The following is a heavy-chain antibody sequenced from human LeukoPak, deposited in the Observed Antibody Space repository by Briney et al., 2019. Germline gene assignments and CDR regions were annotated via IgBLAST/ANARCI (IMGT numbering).Heavy chain of an antibody. CDR3: TTEDNWNDGFDY. V-gene: IGHV3-15*01. D-gene: IGHD1-20*01. CDR2: IKSKTDGGTT. J-gene: IGHJ4*02. Sequence: GGSLRLSCAASGFTFSNAWMSWVRQAPGKGLEWVGRIKSKTDGGTTDYAAPAKGRFTISRDDSKNTLYLQMNSLKTEDTAVYYCTTEDNWNDGFDYWGQGTLVTVSS. CDR1: GFTFSNAW.